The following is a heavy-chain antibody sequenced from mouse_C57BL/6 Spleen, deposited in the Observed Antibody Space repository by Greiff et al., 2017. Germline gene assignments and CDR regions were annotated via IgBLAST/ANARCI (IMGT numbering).Heavy chain of an antibody. CDR1: GYAFSSSW. V-gene: IGHV1-82*01. CDR3: LTGDYFDY. Sequence: VKLMESGPELVKPGASVKISCKASGYAFSSSWMNWVKQRPGKGLEWIGRIYPGDGDTNYNGKFKGKATLTADKSSSTAYMQLSSLTSEDSAVYFCLTGDYFDYWGQGTTLTVSS. D-gene: IGHD4-1*01. J-gene: IGHJ2*01. CDR2: IYPGDGDT.